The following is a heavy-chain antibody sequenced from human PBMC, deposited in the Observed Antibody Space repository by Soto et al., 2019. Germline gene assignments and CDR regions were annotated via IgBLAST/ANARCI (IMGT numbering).Heavy chain of an antibody. CDR1: GYTFTSFG. J-gene: IGHJ4*02. V-gene: IGHV1-18*01. D-gene: IGHD3-22*01. CDR2: ISAYNGNT. CDR3: ARGSGTYYYDSSGYYDFDY. Sequence: ASVKVSCKASGYTFTSFGISWVRQAPGQGLDWMGWISAYNGNTNYAQKVQGRVTMTTDTSTSTAYMELRSLRSDDTAVYYCARGSGTYYYDSSGYYDFDYWGQGTLVTVSS.